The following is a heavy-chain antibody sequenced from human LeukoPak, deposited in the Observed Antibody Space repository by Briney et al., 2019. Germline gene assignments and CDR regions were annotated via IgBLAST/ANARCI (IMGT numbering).Heavy chain of an antibody. CDR1: GGSISSYY. V-gene: IGHV4-59*01. D-gene: IGHD3-22*01. Sequence: SETLSLTCAVYGGSISSYYWSWIRQPPGKGLEWIGYIYYSGSTNYNPSLKSRVTISVDTSKNQFSLKLSSVTAADTAVYYCASLTYYYDSSGIGERADYNYYYMDVWGKGTTVTVSS. J-gene: IGHJ6*03. CDR2: IYYSGST. CDR3: ASLTYYYDSSGIGERADYNYYYMDV.